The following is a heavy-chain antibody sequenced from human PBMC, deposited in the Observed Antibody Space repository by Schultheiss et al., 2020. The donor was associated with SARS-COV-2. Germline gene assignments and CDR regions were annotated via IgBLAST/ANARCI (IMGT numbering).Heavy chain of an antibody. CDR3: VKTYCSGTCYSDWFDP. V-gene: IGHV3-23*01. CDR2: ISGSGGYT. CDR1: GFTFSSYA. D-gene: IGHD2-21*02. Sequence: GGSLRLSCAASGFTFSSYAMHWVRQAPGKGLEWVSSISGSGGYTYYTDSVMGRFTISRDNSKNTLYLQINSLRAEDTAIYYCVKTYCSGTCYSDWFDPWGQGTLVTVSS. J-gene: IGHJ5*02.